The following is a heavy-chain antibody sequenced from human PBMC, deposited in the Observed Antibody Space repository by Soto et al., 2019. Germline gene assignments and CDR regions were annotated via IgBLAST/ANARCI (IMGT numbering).Heavy chain of an antibody. CDR1: GFTVSSKY. J-gene: IGHJ4*02. V-gene: IGHV3-66*01. CDR2: IYSDGTT. Sequence: EVQLVESGGGLVQPGGSLRLSCAASGFTVSSKYMSWVRQAPGKGLEWVSVIYSDGTTYYEESVKGRFTISRDNSKNTLYLQMINLRAEDTAVYYCARDRDDIMTGPIDYWGQGTLVTVSS. D-gene: IGHD3-9*01. CDR3: ARDRDDIMTGPIDY.